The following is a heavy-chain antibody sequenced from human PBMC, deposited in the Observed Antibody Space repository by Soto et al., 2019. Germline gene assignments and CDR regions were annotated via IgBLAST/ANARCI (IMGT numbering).Heavy chain of an antibody. V-gene: IGHV3-23*01. CDR2: ISGSGGST. D-gene: IGHD3-22*01. CDR1: GFTFSSYA. Sequence: GGSLRLSCAASGFTFSSYAMSWVRQAPGKGLEWVSAISGSGGSTYYADSVKGRFTISRDNSKNTLYLQMNSLRAGDTAVYYCPKDIRKWLAPGGFQHWGQGTLVPVSP. CDR3: PKDIRKWLAPGGFQH. J-gene: IGHJ1*01.